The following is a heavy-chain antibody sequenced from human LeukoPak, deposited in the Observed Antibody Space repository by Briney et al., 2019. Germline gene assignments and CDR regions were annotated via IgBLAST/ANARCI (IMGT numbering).Heavy chain of an antibody. CDR3: ARVSSSGWTLFDY. J-gene: IGHJ4*02. V-gene: IGHV1-18*04. Sequence: ASVKVSCKASGYTFTSYYMHWVRQAPGQGLEWMGWISAYNGNTNYAQKLQGRVTMTTDTSTSTAYMELRSLRSDDTAVYYCARVSSSGWTLFDYWGQGTLVTVSS. D-gene: IGHD6-19*01. CDR2: ISAYNGNT. CDR1: GYTFTSYY.